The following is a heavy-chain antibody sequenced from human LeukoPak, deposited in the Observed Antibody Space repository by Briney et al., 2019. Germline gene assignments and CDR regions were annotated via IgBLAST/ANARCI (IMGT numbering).Heavy chain of an antibody. V-gene: IGHV3-74*03. CDR3: ARDHYGYYGSGSYRRFDY. D-gene: IGHD3-10*01. J-gene: IGHJ4*02. CDR2: ISPDGSTT. CDR1: GFTFSRYW. Sequence: GGSLRLSCAASGFTFSRYWMHWVRQAPGKGLMWVSRISPDGSTTLYADSVKGRFTISRDNAKNSLYLQMNSLRAEDTAVYYCARDHYGYYGSGSYRRFDYWGQGTLVTVSS.